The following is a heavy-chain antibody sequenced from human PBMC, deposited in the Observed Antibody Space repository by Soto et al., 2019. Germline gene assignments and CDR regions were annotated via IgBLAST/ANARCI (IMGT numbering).Heavy chain of an antibody. CDR2: ISGDGNDK. J-gene: IGHJ4*02. CDR1: GFIFRNFG. D-gene: IGHD1-26*01. V-gene: IGHV3-30*03. CDR3: VQGASSAHQPLDS. Sequence: QVQLVESGGGVVQPGRSLRLSCAASGFIFRNFGMHWVRRAPGKGLEWVAVISGDGNDKYYPDSMKGRFTISRDNFNNPLYMQLNSLRPEDTAVYYCVQGASSAHQPLDSWGQGVLVTVSS.